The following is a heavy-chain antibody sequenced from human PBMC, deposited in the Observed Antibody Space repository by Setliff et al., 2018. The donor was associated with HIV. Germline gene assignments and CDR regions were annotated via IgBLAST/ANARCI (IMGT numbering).Heavy chain of an antibody. V-gene: IGHV4-4*09. J-gene: IGHJ4*02. Sequence: SETLSLTCTVSGGSISTSYWNWIRQPPGKGLEWIAYIYISGTTNYNPSLKSRVTISLDTSRNQFSLKLASVTAADTAVYVCAGDYAGSGRPFDYWGQGISVTVSS. CDR3: AGDYAGSGRPFDY. D-gene: IGHD2-15*01. CDR1: GGSISTSY. CDR2: IYISGTT.